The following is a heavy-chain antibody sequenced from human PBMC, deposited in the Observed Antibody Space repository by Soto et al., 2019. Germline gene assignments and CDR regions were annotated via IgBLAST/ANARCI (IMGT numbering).Heavy chain of an antibody. V-gene: IGHV3-33*01. J-gene: IGHJ5*02. CDR1: GFSFSTYA. Sequence: QVQLVESGGGVVQPGGSLRLSCAASGFSFSTYAMHWVRQAPGKGLQWVAVIWHDETEAYYADSVKGRFTISRDYTKHTVYLQMNSLRGEDTALYYCARQSRPYLPSPVDRWGQGTPVGVSS. CDR2: IWHDETEA. CDR3: ARQSRPYLPSPVDR.